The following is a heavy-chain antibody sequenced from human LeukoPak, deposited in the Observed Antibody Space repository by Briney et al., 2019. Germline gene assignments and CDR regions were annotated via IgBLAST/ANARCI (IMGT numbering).Heavy chain of an antibody. CDR2: ISSRGTAM. CDR1: GFTSSDYS. Sequence: GGSLRLSRAVSGFTSSDYSMSWVRQAPGKGLEWISYISSRGTAMYYADSVKGRFSISRDNAKKSLYLQMNSLRAEDTAVYYCARSELVGYSGYDLDYWGQGTLVTVSS. V-gene: IGHV3-11*01. J-gene: IGHJ4*02. D-gene: IGHD5-12*01. CDR3: ARSELVGYSGYDLDY.